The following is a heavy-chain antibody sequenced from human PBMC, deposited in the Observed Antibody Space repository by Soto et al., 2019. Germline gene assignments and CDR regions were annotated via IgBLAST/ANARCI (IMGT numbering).Heavy chain of an antibody. CDR3: AKDDCSGGSCYSPDDAFDI. CDR1: GFTFSSYA. J-gene: IGHJ3*02. CDR2: ISGSGGST. D-gene: IGHD2-15*01. V-gene: IGHV3-23*01. Sequence: GGSLRLSCAASGFTFSSYAMSWVRQAPGKGLEWVSAISGSGGSTCYADSVKGRFTISRDNSKNTLYLQMNSLRAEDTAVYYCAKDDCSGGSCYSPDDAFDIWGQGTMVTVSS.